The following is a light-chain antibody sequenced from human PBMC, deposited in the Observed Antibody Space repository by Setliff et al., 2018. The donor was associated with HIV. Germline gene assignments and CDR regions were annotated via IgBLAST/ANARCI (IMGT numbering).Light chain of an antibody. CDR2: SSV. Sequence: QSVLTQPPSASGTPGQRVTISCSGSSSNIGTNTVNCYQQLPGTAPKLLIYSSVKRPSGVPDRFSGSKSGNTASPTISWLQAEDEADYYCCSYAGTSWVFGGGTKVTVL. J-gene: IGLJ3*02. V-gene: IGLV1-44*01. CDR1: SSNIGTNT. CDR3: CSYAGTSWV.